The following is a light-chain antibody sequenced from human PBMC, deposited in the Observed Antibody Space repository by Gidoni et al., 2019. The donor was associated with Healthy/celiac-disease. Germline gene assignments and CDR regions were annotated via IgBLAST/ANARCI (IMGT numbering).Light chain of an antibody. Sequence: IVMTQSLSTLSVSPGERATLSCRASQSVSSNLAWYQQKPGQAPRRLIYGASTRATGSPARFSGSGSGTEFTLTISSLQSEDFAVYYCQQYNNWPPLTFGGGTKVEIK. V-gene: IGKV3-15*01. CDR3: QQYNNWPPLT. J-gene: IGKJ4*01. CDR2: GAS. CDR1: QSVSSN.